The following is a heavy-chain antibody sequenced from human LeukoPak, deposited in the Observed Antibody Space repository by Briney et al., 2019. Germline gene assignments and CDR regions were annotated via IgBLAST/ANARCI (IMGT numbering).Heavy chain of an antibody. CDR2: INHSGST. CDR1: GGSFSGYY. CDR3: ARVAGSGWRYNWFDP. D-gene: IGHD6-19*01. V-gene: IGHV4-34*01. J-gene: IGHJ5*02. Sequence: SETLSLTCAVYGGSFSGYYWSWIRQPPGKGLEWIGEINHSGSTNYNPSLKSRVTISVDTSKNQFSLKLSSVTAADTAAYYCARVAGSGWRYNWFDPWGQGTLVTVSS.